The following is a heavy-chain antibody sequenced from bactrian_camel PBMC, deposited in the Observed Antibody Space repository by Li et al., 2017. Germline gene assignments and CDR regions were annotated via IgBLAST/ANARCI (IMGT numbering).Heavy chain of an antibody. D-gene: IGHD8*01. CDR2: INSGGGST. Sequence: VQLVESGGGLVQPGGSLTLSCAASGFTLSPYAMSWVRQAPGKGLEWVSAINSGGGSTYYADSVKGRFTISRDNAKNTLFLQMNSLKTSDTAVYYCAVDGGNWNFAYWGQGTQVTVS. CDR1: GFTLSPYA. V-gene: IGHV3S31*01. J-gene: IGHJ4*01. CDR3: AVDGGNWNFAY.